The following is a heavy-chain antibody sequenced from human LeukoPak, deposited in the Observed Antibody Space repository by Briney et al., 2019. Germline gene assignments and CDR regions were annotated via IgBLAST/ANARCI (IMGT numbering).Heavy chain of an antibody. D-gene: IGHD6-19*01. Sequence: AGGSLRLSCAPSGVSLDNYALDWVRQAPGKGLEWVAAISYDGSKTYYTDSVKGRFTISRDNPKSTLSLQMDSLRAEDTALYYCAASTTVAGTFWFDPWGQGTLVIVSS. CDR2: ISYDGSKT. J-gene: IGHJ5*02. CDR1: GVSLDNYA. V-gene: IGHV3-30*04. CDR3: AASTTVAGTFWFDP.